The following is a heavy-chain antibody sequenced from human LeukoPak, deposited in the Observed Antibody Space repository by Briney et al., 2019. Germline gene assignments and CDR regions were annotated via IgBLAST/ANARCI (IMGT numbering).Heavy chain of an antibody. CDR1: GGSISSYY. CDR3: ARNLDWLFFFDY. Sequence: SETLSLTCTVSGGSISSYYWSWIRQPPGKGLEWIGYIYYSGSTNYNPSLKSRVTISVDTSKNQFSLKLSSVTAADTAVYYCARNLDWLFFFDYWGQGTLVTVSS. D-gene: IGHD3-9*01. J-gene: IGHJ4*02. V-gene: IGHV4-59*12. CDR2: IYYSGST.